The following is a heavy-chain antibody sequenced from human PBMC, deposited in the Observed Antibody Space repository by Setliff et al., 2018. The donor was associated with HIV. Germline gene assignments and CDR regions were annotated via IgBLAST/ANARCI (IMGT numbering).Heavy chain of an antibody. CDR3: ASDSPTARFEELEDHYYYFMDV. Sequence: ASVKVSCKASGGPFTSAFNWVRQVPGQGLEWMGGIIPIFGTANYAQNFGGRVTITADQSTSTSYLQLNSLRFEDTAIYYCASDSPTARFEELEDHYYYFMDVWGKGTTVTVS. D-gene: IGHD3-10*01. V-gene: IGHV1-69*13. CDR1: GGPFTSA. J-gene: IGHJ6*03. CDR2: IIPIFGTA.